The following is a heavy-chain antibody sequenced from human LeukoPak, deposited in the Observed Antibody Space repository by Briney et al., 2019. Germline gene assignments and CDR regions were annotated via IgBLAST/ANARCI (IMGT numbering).Heavy chain of an antibody. V-gene: IGHV4-59*11. Sequence: SETLSLTCTVSGGSISGHFWSWIRQPPGKGLEWIGFVSYSGDSNYSPSFNGRVTISLDTSKSQFSLNLNPVTAADTAVYCCARGGASSRYFGYWGQGTLVAVSS. CDR2: VSYSGDS. CDR3: ARGGASSRYFGY. D-gene: IGHD1-26*01. CDR1: GGSISGHF. J-gene: IGHJ4*02.